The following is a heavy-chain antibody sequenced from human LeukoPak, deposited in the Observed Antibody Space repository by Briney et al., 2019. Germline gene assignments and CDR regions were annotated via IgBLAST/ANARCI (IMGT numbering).Heavy chain of an antibody. CDR1: GGSISSYY. V-gene: IGHV4-59*12. D-gene: IGHD3-22*01. CDR2: IYYSGNT. Sequence: SETLSLTCTVSGGSISSYYWSWIRQPPEKGLEFIGYIYYSGNTNYNPSLKSRVTISVDTSKNQFSLKLSPVTAADTAVYYCARIDTSGYNGYSFDYWGQGTLVTVSS. CDR3: ARIDTSGYNGYSFDY. J-gene: IGHJ4*02.